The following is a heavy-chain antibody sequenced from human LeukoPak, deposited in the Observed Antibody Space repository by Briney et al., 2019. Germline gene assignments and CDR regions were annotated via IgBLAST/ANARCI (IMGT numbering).Heavy chain of an antibody. J-gene: IGHJ4*02. Sequence: SETLSLICTVSGYSISSGYYWGWIRQPPGKGLEWIGSIYHSGSTYYNPSLKSRVTISVDTSKNQFSLKLSSVTAADTAVYYCAREASHQGYYDFWSGYYNDYWGQGTLVTVSS. D-gene: IGHD3-3*01. CDR1: GYSISSGYY. CDR3: AREASHQGYYDFWSGYYNDY. V-gene: IGHV4-38-2*02. CDR2: IYHSGST.